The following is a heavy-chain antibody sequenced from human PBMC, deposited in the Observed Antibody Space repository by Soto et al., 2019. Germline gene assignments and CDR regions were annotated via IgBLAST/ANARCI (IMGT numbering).Heavy chain of an antibody. V-gene: IGHV1-3*01. CDR3: ARLGDCSGGSCYYYYYGMDV. J-gene: IGHJ6*02. Sequence: QVQLVQSGAEVKKPGASVKVSCKASGYTFTSYAMHRVRQAPGQRLEWMGWINAGNGNTKYSQKFQGRVTITRDTSASTAYMELSSLRSEDTAVYYCARLGDCSGGSCYYYYYGMDVWGQGTTVTVSS. CDR1: GYTFTSYA. D-gene: IGHD2-15*01. CDR2: INAGNGNT.